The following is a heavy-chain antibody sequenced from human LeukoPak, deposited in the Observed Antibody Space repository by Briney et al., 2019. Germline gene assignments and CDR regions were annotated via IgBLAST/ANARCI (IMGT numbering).Heavy chain of an antibody. CDR1: GGSFRSYY. Sequence: PSEPLSLTCTVSGGSFRSYYWSWLRQSAGKGLEGIGRFYTSWSTNYNPSLKSRVTMSVDTSKNQFSLKLSYVTAADTAVYYCARDPIFYCSGGSCYSNWFDPWGQGTLVTVSS. J-gene: IGHJ5*02. V-gene: IGHV4-4*07. D-gene: IGHD2-15*01. CDR2: FYTSWST. CDR3: ARDPIFYCSGGSCYSNWFDP.